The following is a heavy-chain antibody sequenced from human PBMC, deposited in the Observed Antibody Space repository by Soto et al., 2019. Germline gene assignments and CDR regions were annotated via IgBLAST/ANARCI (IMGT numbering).Heavy chain of an antibody. CDR2: ISGSGGST. CDR3: AKEQEGYSGSYYGY. V-gene: IGHV3-23*01. CDR1: GFTFRSYA. J-gene: IGHJ4*02. D-gene: IGHD1-26*01. Sequence: SLRLSCAASGFTFRSYAMSWVRQAPGKGLEWVSAISGSGGSTYYADSVKGRFTISRDNSKNTLYLQMNSLRAEDTAVYYCAKEQEGYSGSYYGYWGQGSLVPGSS.